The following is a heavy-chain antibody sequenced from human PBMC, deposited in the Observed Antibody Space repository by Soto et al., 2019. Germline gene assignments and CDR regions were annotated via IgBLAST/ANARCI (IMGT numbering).Heavy chain of an antibody. D-gene: IGHD3-3*01. CDR2: IYYSGST. Sequence: SETLSLTCTVAGGSIGSSSYYWGWIRQPPGKGLEWIGSIYYSGSTYYNPSLKSRVTISVDTSKNQFSLKLSSVTAADTAVYYCARAGTTITIFGVVIPRQHYYMDVWGKGTTVTVSS. CDR1: GGSIGSSSYY. V-gene: IGHV4-39*01. CDR3: ARAGTTITIFGVVIPRQHYYMDV. J-gene: IGHJ6*03.